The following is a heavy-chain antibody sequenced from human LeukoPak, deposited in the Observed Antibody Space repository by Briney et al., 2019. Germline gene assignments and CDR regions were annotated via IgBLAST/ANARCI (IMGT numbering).Heavy chain of an antibody. Sequence: ASVKVSCKASGYTFTSYGISWVRQAPGQGLEWMGWISAYNGNTNYAQKLQGRVTMTTDTSTSTAYMELRSLRSDDTAVYYCARDLPLDHIVATIGDAFDIWGQETMVTVSS. CDR3: ARDLPLDHIVATIGDAFDI. J-gene: IGHJ3*02. CDR2: ISAYNGNT. V-gene: IGHV1-18*01. CDR1: GYTFTSYG. D-gene: IGHD5-12*01.